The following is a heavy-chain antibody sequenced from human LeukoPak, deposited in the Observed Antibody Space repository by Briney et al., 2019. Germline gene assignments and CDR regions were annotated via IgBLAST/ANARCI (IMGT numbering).Heavy chain of an antibody. J-gene: IGHJ6*03. CDR1: GFTFSSDW. D-gene: IGHD3-10*01. Sequence: PGGSLRLSCAASGFTFSSDWMHWVRQAPGKGMVWVSRINTDGSSTNYADSVKGRFTISRDNAKSSLYLQMNSLRAEDTAVYYCARARYGDYYYYMDVWGIGTTVTVSS. CDR3: ARARYGDYYYYMDV. V-gene: IGHV3-74*01. CDR2: INTDGSST.